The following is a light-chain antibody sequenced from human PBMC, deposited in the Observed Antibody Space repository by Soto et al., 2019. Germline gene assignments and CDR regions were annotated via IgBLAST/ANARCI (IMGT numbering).Light chain of an antibody. V-gene: IGLV1-40*01. J-gene: IGLJ1*01. Sequence: QSVLTQPPSVSGAPGQRITISCTGTISNIGSGYDVHWYQQRPGTAPKLLIYGNNNRPSGVPDRFSGAKSDTSASLAINGLQAEDEAYYWCQSYDNVVRPYNYVFGPGTDVSVL. CDR3: QSYDNVVRPYNYV. CDR1: ISNIGSGYD. CDR2: GNN.